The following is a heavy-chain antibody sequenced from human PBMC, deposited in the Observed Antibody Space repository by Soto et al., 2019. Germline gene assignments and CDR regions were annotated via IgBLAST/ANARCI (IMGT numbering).Heavy chain of an antibody. D-gene: IGHD2-15*01. V-gene: IGHV3-53*01. J-gene: IGHJ5*02. Sequence: GGSLRLSCAASGFTVSSNYMSWVRQAPGKGLEWVSVIYSGGSTYYADSVKGRFTISRDNSKNTLYLQMNSLRAEDTAVYYCARSVVVVATNWFDPWGQGTLVTVSS. CDR1: GFTVSSNY. CDR2: IYSGGST. CDR3: ARSVVVVATNWFDP.